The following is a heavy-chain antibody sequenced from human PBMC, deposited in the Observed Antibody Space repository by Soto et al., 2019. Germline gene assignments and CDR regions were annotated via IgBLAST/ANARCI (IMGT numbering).Heavy chain of an antibody. CDR1: GGPISSGGYS. J-gene: IGHJ5*02. D-gene: IGHD7-27*01. CDR2: IYHSGRT. CDR3: ARVPGP. Sequence: LQESGSGLVKPSQTLSLTCAVSGGPISSGGYSWSWIRQPPGKGLEWIGYIYHSGRTYSNPSLKSRVTIPVDTSKNQFSLKLSSVTAADTAVYYCARVPGPWGQGTLVTVSS. V-gene: IGHV4-30-2*01.